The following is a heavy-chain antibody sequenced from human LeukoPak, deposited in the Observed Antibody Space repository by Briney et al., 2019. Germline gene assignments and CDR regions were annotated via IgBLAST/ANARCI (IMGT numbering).Heavy chain of an antibody. V-gene: IGHV4-34*01. CDR1: GGSFSGYY. CDR2: INHSGST. D-gene: IGHD4-23*01. Sequence: SETLSLTCAVYGGSFSGYYWSWIRQPPGKGLEWIGEINHSGSTNYNPSLKSRVPISVDTSKNQFSLKLRSVTAADTAVYSCARDLHGGNSFASDWYFDLWGRGTLVTVSS. CDR3: ARDLHGGNSFASDWYFDL. J-gene: IGHJ2*01.